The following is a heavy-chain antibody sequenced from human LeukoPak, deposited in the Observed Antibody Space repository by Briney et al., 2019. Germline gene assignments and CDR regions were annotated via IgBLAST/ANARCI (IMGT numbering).Heavy chain of an antibody. Sequence: PSETLSLTCTVSGGSISGYYWTWIRQPPGKGLEWIGYIYSSGSTKYNPSLKSPITMSVDTSKNQFSLKLSSVTAADTAVYYCARGAGWWKSTEGMDVWGQGTTVTVSS. V-gene: IGHV4-59*12. J-gene: IGHJ6*02. D-gene: IGHD2-15*01. CDR2: IYSSGST. CDR1: GGSISGYY. CDR3: ARGAGWWKSTEGMDV.